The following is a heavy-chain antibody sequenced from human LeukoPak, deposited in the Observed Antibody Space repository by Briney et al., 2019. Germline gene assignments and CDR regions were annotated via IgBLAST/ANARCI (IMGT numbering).Heavy chain of an antibody. CDR3: ARGRTYYDFDY. CDR2: MNPNSGNT. J-gene: IGHJ4*02. Sequence: GASVKVTCKSSGYTFTSYDINWVRQATGQGLEWMGWMNPNSGNTGYAQKFQGRVTMTRNTSISTAYMELSSLRSEDTAVYYCARGRTYYDFDYWGQGTLVTVSS. CDR1: GYTFTSYD. D-gene: IGHD3-3*01. V-gene: IGHV1-8*01.